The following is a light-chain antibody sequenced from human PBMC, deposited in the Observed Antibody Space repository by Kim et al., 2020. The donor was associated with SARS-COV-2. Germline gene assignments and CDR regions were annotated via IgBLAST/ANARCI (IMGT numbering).Light chain of an antibody. Sequence: VTLRQTVRVTCKGDRLRSYHATWYQQKPGQAPILVIYGKNNRPSGSPDRFSGSSSGNTASLTITGTQAGDEADYYCNSRDSNDNVVFSGGTQLTVL. V-gene: IGLV3-19*01. J-gene: IGLJ2*01. CDR1: RLRSYH. CDR3: NSRDSNDNVV. CDR2: GKN.